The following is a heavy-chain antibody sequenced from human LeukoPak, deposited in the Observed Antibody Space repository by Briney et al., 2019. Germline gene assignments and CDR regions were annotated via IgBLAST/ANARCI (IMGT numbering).Heavy chain of an antibody. J-gene: IGHJ4*02. Sequence: GGSLRLSCAASGFTFNDYTMTWVRQAPGKGLEWVSSITGDCNYIFYADSVKGRFTISRDNAQNSLFLELNSLRGEDTAVYYCARERNLYYFDYWGQGALVTVSS. CDR3: ARERNLYYFDY. CDR2: ITGDCNYI. V-gene: IGHV3-21*01. CDR1: GFTFNDYT.